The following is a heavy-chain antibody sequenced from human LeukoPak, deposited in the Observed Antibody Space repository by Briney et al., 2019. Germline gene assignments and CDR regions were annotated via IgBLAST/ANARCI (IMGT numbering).Heavy chain of an antibody. Sequence: SETLSLTCAVYGGSFSGYYWSWIRQPPGKGLEWIGYIYYSGSTNYNPSLKSRVTISVDTSKNQFSLKLTSVTAADTAVYFCARGYSATYGRFDPWGQGTLVTVSS. CDR2: IYYSGST. CDR1: GGSFSGYY. CDR3: ARGYSATYGRFDP. J-gene: IGHJ5*02. V-gene: IGHV4-59*01. D-gene: IGHD1-26*01.